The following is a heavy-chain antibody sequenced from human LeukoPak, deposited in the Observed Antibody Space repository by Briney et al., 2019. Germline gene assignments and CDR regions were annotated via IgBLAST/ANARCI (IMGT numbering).Heavy chain of an antibody. D-gene: IGHD2-15*01. CDR3: ARDLVGGFDY. CDR2: ISGSGGST. J-gene: IGHJ4*02. V-gene: IGHV3-23*01. CDR1: GFTFSSYW. Sequence: GGSLRLSCAASGFTFSSYWMSWVRQAPGKGLEWVSAISGSGGSTYYADSVKGRFTISRDNAKNSLYLQMNSLRAEDTAVYYCARDLVGGFDYWGQGTLVTVSS.